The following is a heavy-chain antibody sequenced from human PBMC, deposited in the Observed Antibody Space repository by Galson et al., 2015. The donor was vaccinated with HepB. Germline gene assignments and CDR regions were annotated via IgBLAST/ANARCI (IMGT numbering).Heavy chain of an antibody. CDR2: ISYDGSNK. CDR1: KFTFSSYG. V-gene: IGHV3-30*18. D-gene: IGHD6-19*01. CDR3: AKETRGWSLTPIGMDG. Sequence: ALRLSCAASKFTFSSYGMHWVRQAPGKGLEWVAVISYDGSNKYYADFVKGRFTISRDNSKNTLYLQMNSLRAEDTAVYYCAKETRGWSLTPIGMDGWGQGTTVTVSS. J-gene: IGHJ6*02.